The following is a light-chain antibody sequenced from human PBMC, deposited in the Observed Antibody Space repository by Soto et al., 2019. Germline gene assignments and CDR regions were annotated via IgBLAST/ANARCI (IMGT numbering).Light chain of an antibody. CDR1: SSDVGGYNY. Sequence: QSALTQPRSVSGSPGQSVTISCTGTSSDVGGYNYVSWYQQHPGKAPKLMIYDVSKRPSGVPDRFSGSKSGNTASLTISGLKAEDEDDYYCCSYAGSYVVFGGGTKLTVL. CDR3: CSYAGSYVV. V-gene: IGLV2-11*01. J-gene: IGLJ2*01. CDR2: DVS.